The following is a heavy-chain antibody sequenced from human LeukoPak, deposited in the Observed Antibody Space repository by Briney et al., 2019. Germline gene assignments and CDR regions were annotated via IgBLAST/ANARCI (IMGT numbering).Heavy chain of an antibody. CDR2: MTPNSGYT. D-gene: IGHD5-24*01. Sequence: ASVKVSCKASGYTFTSYDINWVRQATGQGLEWMGWMTPNSGYTGYAQKFQGRVTITRNTSITTAYMELSSLRFEDTAVYYCARGTDGYNFGYFDLWGRGTLVTVSS. V-gene: IGHV1-8*03. CDR3: ARGTDGYNFGYFDL. CDR1: GYTFTSYD. J-gene: IGHJ2*01.